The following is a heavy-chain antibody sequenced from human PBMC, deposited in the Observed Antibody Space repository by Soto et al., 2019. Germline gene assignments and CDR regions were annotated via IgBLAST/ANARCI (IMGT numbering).Heavy chain of an antibody. Sequence: EVQLLESGGGLVQPGTSLRLSCAASGFTFSSYAMSWVRQAPGKGLEWVSSITGSGDNTYYADSVKGRFTISRDNSKNTRSLQMNSLRAEDTAVYYCAKDRAAVAPRVRFDPWGQGTLVTVSS. CDR1: GFTFSSYA. CDR3: AKDRAAVAPRVRFDP. D-gene: IGHD6-19*01. J-gene: IGHJ5*02. V-gene: IGHV3-23*01. CDR2: ITGSGDNT.